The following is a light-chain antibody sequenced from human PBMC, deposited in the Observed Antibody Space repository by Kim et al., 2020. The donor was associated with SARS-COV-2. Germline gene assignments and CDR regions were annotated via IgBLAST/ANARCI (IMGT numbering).Light chain of an antibody. V-gene: IGKV1-9*01. J-gene: IGKJ3*01. Sequence: DIQLTQSPSFLPASVGDSVTITCRASHDIGSYLAWYQQRPGKPPKNLIFAASSLQSGVPSRFSGSGSGTEFTLTISSLQPEDFATYYCQQFNTFPVTFGPGTKWISN. CDR3: QQFNTFPVT. CDR1: HDIGSY. CDR2: AAS.